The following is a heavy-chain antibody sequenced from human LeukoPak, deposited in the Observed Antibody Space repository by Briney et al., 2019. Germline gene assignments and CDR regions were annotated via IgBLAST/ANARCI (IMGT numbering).Heavy chain of an antibody. CDR2: IYYSGSN. Sequence: SETLSLTCTVSGGSLSSYYWSWIRQPPGKGLEWIGYIYYSGSNNYIPSLKSRVTISVDTSKNQLSLKLSSVTAADTAVYYCARGRREDYGDYYYGMDVWGQGTTVTVSS. V-gene: IGHV4-59*01. CDR1: GGSLSSYY. CDR3: ARGRREDYGDYYYGMDV. J-gene: IGHJ6*02. D-gene: IGHD4-17*01.